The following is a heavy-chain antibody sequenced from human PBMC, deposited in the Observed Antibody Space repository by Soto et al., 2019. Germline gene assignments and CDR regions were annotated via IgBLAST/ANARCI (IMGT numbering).Heavy chain of an antibody. CDR3: ARDWFEEGTDPAYGSGQENAFDI. J-gene: IGHJ3*02. CDR1: GFTFSSYG. CDR2: IWYDGSNK. D-gene: IGHD3-10*01. Sequence: GGSLRLSCAASGFTFSSYGMHWVRQAPGKGLEWVAVIWYDGSNKYYADSVKGRFTISRDNSKNTLYLQMNSLRAEDTAVYYCARDWFEEGTDPAYGSGQENAFDIWGQGTMVTVSS. V-gene: IGHV3-33*01.